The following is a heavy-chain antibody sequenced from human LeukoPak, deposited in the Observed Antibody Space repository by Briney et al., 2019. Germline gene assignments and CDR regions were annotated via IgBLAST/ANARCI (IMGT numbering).Heavy chain of an antibody. V-gene: IGHV4-39*01. J-gene: IGHJ4*02. CDR2: IYYSGST. CDR1: GGSISTSSYY. D-gene: IGHD6-13*01. Sequence: SETLSLTCTVSGGSISTSSYYWGWIRQPPGKGLESIVSIYYSGSTYYNPSLKSRVTISVDTSKNQFSLKLSSVTAADTAVYYCARISSSSWYHFDYWGQGTLVTVSS. CDR3: ARISSSSWYHFDY.